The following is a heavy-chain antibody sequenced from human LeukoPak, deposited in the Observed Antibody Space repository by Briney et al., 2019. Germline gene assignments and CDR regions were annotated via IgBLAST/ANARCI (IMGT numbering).Heavy chain of an antibody. CDR3: AKDSGSSGWYRRDAFDI. J-gene: IGHJ3*02. CDR1: GFTFNSYA. D-gene: IGHD6-19*01. Sequence: GGSLRLSCAASGFTFNSYAMSWVRQAPGKGLEWVSAISGSGGSTYYADSVKGRFTISRDNSKNTLYLQMNSLRAEDTAVYYCAKDSGSSGWYRRDAFDIWGQGTMVTVSS. CDR2: ISGSGGST. V-gene: IGHV3-23*01.